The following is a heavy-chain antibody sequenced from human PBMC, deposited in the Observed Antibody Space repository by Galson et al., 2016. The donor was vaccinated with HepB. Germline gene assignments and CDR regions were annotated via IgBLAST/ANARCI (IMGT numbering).Heavy chain of an antibody. D-gene: IGHD6-19*01. CDR1: GFTVSRYY. CDR3: ARDYPGSSGNVGTFDI. J-gene: IGHJ3*02. Sequence: SLRLSCAASGFTVSRYYMSWVRQAPGKGLEWVSVIYSGGGTFYADSVKGRFTISRYNSRNTLYVQMNNLRADDTAVYYCARDYPGSSGNVGTFDIWGQGTMVAVSS. CDR2: IYSGGGT. V-gene: IGHV3-53*01.